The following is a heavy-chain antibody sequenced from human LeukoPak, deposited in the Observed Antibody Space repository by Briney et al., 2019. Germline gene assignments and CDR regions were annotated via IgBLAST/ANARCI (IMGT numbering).Heavy chain of an antibody. CDR2: FDPEDGET. CDR1: GYTFTSNY. Sequence: ASVKVSCKASGYTFTSNYIHWVRQAPGKGLEWMGGFDPEDGETIYAQKFQGRVTMTEDTSTDTAYMELSSLRSEDTAVYYCATVRNYYDSSGYYSPYYFDYWGQGTLVTVSS. CDR3: ATVRNYYDSSGYYSPYYFDY. D-gene: IGHD3-22*01. J-gene: IGHJ4*02. V-gene: IGHV1-24*01.